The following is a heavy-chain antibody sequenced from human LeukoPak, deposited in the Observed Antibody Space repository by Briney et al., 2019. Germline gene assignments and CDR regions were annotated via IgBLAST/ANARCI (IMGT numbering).Heavy chain of an antibody. CDR2: ISYDGSNK. V-gene: IGHV3-30*18. Sequence: GGSLRLSCAASGFTFSSYAMHWVRQAPRRGLEWVALISYDGSNKYYTDSVKGRFTISRDNSKHTLYLQMNSLRAEDTAMYYCAKSSGYSYGLNYWGQGTLVTVSS. D-gene: IGHD5-18*01. CDR3: AKSSGYSYGLNY. J-gene: IGHJ4*02. CDR1: GFTFSSYA.